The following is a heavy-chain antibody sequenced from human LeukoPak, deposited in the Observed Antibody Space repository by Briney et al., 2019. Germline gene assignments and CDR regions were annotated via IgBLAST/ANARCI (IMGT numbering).Heavy chain of an antibody. CDR1: DGSISSSSYY. CDR3: ARPRYGMDV. V-gene: IGHV4-39*01. Sequence: SETLSLTCTVSDGSISSSSYYLGWIRQPPGKGLEWIGSIYYSGSTYYNPSLKSRVTISVDTSKNQFSLKLSSVTAADTAVYYCARPRYGMDVWGQGTTVTVSS. J-gene: IGHJ6*02. CDR2: IYYSGST.